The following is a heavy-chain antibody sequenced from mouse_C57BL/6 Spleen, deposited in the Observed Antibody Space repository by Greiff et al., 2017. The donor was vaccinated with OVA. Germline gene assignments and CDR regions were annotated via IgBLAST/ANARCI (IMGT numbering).Heavy chain of an antibody. CDR1: GYTFTSYW. V-gene: IGHV1-69*01. CDR3: ARIPSYAMDY. J-gene: IGHJ4*01. D-gene: IGHD5-1-1*01. CDR2: IDPSDSYT. Sequence: QVQLQQPGAELVMPGASVKLSCKASGYTFTSYWMHWVKQRPGQGLEWIGEIDPSDSYTNYNQKFKGKSTLTVDKSSSTAYMQLSSLTSEDSAVYYCARIPSYAMDYWGQGTSVTVSS.